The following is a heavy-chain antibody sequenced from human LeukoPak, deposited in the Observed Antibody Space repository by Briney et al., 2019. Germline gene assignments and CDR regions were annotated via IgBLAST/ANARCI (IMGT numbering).Heavy chain of an antibody. CDR1: GFTFSSYW. V-gene: IGHV3-21*01. D-gene: IGHD3-10*01. CDR2: ISSSSSYI. CDR3: ARDRYGSGSYYLRPDY. Sequence: PGGSLRLSCAASGFTFSSYWMNWVRQAPGKGLEWVSSISSSSSYIYYADSVKGRFTISRDNAKNSLYLQMNSLRAEDTAVYYCARDRYGSGSYYLRPDYWGQGTLVTVSS. J-gene: IGHJ4*02.